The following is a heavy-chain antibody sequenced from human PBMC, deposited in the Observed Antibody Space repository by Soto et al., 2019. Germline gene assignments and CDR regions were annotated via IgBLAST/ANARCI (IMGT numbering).Heavy chain of an antibody. J-gene: IGHJ4*02. D-gene: IGHD3-22*01. V-gene: IGHV4-59*01. Sequence: SETLSLTCNVSGGSISTFYWSWIRQSPGKGLEWIGYIYYSGSTKYNPSLKSRVIISVDTSKNQFSLKLYSVTAADTAVYYCARGVYSSGYYLYFDDWGRGTQVTVS. CDR2: IYYSGST. CDR3: ARGVYSSGYYLYFDD. CDR1: GGSISTFY.